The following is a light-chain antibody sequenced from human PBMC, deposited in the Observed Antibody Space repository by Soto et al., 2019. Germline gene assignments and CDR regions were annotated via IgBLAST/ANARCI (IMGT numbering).Light chain of an antibody. CDR2: DAS. J-gene: IGKJ3*01. CDR1: QDIRQN. Sequence: DIQMTQSPSSLSASVGDRVTITCQASQDIRQNLNWYQQKPGKVPKLLIHDASIVETGVPSRFSGSGSGTDFTFTISSLQAEDFATYYCQQYEGVPLITFGPGTKVDMK. CDR3: QQYEGVPLIT. V-gene: IGKV1-33*01.